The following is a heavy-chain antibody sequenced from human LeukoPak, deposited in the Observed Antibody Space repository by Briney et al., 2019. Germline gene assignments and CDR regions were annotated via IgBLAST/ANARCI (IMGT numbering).Heavy chain of an antibody. Sequence: GRSLRLSCAASGFTFSSYAMHWVRQAPGKGLEWVAVISYDGSNKYYADSVKGRFTISRDNSKNTLSLQMNSLRAEDTAVYYCAKEGFEDSGNYYYYYGMDVWGQGTTVTVSS. CDR1: GFTFSSYA. J-gene: IGHJ6*02. D-gene: IGHD1-1*01. CDR2: ISYDGSNK. CDR3: AKEGFEDSGNYYYYYGMDV. V-gene: IGHV3-30*04.